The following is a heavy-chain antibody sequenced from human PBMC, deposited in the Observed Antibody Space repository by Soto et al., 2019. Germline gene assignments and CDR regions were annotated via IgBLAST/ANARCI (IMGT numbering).Heavy chain of an antibody. CDR1: GFTFSTYA. V-gene: IGHV3-30-3*01. J-gene: IGHJ6*02. Sequence: QAQLVESGGGVVQPGRSLRLSCAASGFTFSTYAMHWVRQAPGKGLEWVAVISYDGSNIYYADSVKGRFTISRDNSKNTLYLQMDSLGPDETAVYYCARSQMERRRYGMDVWGQGTTVTVSS. CDR3: ARSQMERRRYGMDV. D-gene: IGHD1-1*01. CDR2: ISYDGSNI.